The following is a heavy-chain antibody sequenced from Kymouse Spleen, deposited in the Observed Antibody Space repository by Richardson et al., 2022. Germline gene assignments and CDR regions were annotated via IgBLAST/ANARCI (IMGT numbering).Heavy chain of an antibody. V-gene: IGHV3-21*03. J-gene: IGHJ2*01. Sequence: EVQLVESGGGLVKPGGSLRLSCAASGFTFSSYSMNWVRQAPGKGLEWVSSISSSSSYIYYADSVKGRFTISRDNAKNSLYLQMNSLRAEDTAVYYCARKDTYYDILTGYYNWYFDLWGRGTLVTVSS. CDR1: GFTFSSYS. D-gene: IGHD3-9*01. CDR3: ARKDTYYDILTGYYNWYFDL. CDR2: ISSSSSYI.